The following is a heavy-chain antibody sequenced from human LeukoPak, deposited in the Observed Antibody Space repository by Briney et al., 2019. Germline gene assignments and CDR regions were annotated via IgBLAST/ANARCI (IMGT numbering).Heavy chain of an antibody. CDR1: GYTFTSYG. V-gene: IGHV1-18*01. Sequence: ASVKVSCKASGYTFTSYGISWVRQAPGQGLEWMGWISAYNGNTNYAQKLQGRVTMTRNTSISTAYMELSSLRSEDTAVYYCARAGVAAAGLYYYYYYGMDVWGQGTTVTVSS. D-gene: IGHD6-13*01. CDR2: ISAYNGNT. CDR3: ARAGVAAAGLYYYYYYGMDV. J-gene: IGHJ6*02.